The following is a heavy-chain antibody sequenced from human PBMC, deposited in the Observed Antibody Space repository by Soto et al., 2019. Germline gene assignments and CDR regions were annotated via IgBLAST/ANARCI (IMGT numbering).Heavy chain of an antibody. D-gene: IGHD2-15*01. CDR3: TRGGTSQNSYYWHMDV. J-gene: IGHJ6*03. Sequence: EVQLVQSGGGLVQPGGSLRLSCAASGFTFSDHYMDWVRQAPGKGLECVGRGRNKANGYTTEYAASVKGRFTVSRDDSKNLLYLQLNSLKTEDTAVYYCTRGGTSQNSYYWHMDVWGQGTTVTVSS. CDR1: GFTFSDHY. CDR2: GRNKANGYTT. V-gene: IGHV3-72*01.